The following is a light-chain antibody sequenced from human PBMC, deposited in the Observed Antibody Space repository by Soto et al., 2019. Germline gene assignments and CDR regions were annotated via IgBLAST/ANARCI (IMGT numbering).Light chain of an antibody. CDR1: QDISSY. CDR2: AAS. Sequence: IQVTQSPSSLSASVGDRVTITCRASQDISSYLNWYQQKPGKAPKLLIYAASSLQSGVPSRFSGSGSGTDFTLTISSLQPEDFATYYCQQSYSTLWTFGQGTKVDIK. V-gene: IGKV1-39*01. J-gene: IGKJ1*01. CDR3: QQSYSTLWT.